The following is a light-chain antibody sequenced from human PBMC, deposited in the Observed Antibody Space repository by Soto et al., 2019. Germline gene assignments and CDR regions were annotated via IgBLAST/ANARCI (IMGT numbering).Light chain of an antibody. J-gene: IGKJ3*01. CDR1: QDISRY. V-gene: IGKV1-9*01. CDR2: GAS. CDR3: KQLKGTPLT. Sequence: QLTQSPSSLSASVGDRVTITCRASQDISRYLAWYQQRAGKAPKLLIYGASTLQSGVPSRFSGSGSGTDLTSPIGSLQPENLGLIHCKQLKGTPLTFAPGP.